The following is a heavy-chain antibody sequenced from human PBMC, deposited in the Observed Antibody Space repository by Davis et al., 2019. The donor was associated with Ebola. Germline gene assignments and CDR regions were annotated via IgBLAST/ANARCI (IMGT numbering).Heavy chain of an antibody. CDR2: ISKTASVV. CDR3: AREADVGYFDY. V-gene: IGHV3-11*01. J-gene: IGHJ4*02. Sequence: PGGSLRLSCAASGFSLSDKYMSWVRQAPGKGLEWLGYISKTASVVDYADSVKGRFTISKDNAKNSLYLQMTSLRVEDTAVYFCAREADVGYFDYWGLGTPVTVSS. CDR1: GFSLSDKY.